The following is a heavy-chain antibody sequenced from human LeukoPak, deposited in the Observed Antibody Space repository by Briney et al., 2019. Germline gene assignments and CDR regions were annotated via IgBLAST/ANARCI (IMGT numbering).Heavy chain of an antibody. CDR3: ARDPYDILWSGSPWRWFDP. Sequence: ASVKVSCKASGYTFTSYGISWVRQAPGQGLEWMGCISAYNGNTNYAQKLQGRVTMTTDTSTSTAYMELRSLRSDDTAVYYCARDPYDILWSGSPWRWFDPWGQGTLVAVSS. D-gene: IGHD3-9*01. V-gene: IGHV1-18*01. J-gene: IGHJ5*02. CDR1: GYTFTSYG. CDR2: ISAYNGNT.